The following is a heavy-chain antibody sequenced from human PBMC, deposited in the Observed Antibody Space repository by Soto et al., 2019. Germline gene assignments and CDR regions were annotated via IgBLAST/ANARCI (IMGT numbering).Heavy chain of an antibody. V-gene: IGHV1-69*06. D-gene: IGHD6-19*01. J-gene: IGHJ3*02. CDR1: VGTFSSYA. CDR3: ASPARSARDSSGAFDI. CDR2: IIPIFGTA. Sequence: SVKVSCKASVGTFSSYAISWVRQAPGQGLEWMGGIIPIFGTANYAQKFQGRVTITADKSTSTAYMELSSLRSEDTAVYYCASPARSARDSSGAFDIWGQGTMVTVSS.